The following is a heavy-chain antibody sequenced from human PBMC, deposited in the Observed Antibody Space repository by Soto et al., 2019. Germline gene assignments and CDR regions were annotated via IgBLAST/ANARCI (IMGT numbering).Heavy chain of an antibody. Sequence: SETLSLTFTVSGGSISSSSYYWGWIRQPPGKGLEWIGSIYYSGSTYYNPSLKSRVTISVDTSRNQFSLKLSSVTAADTAVYYCARGVLLELRGDVGLGWFDPWGQGTLVTVSS. V-gene: IGHV4-39*01. CDR1: GGSISSSSYY. D-gene: IGHD1-7*01. CDR2: IYYSGST. CDR3: ARGVLLELRGDVGLGWFDP. J-gene: IGHJ5*02.